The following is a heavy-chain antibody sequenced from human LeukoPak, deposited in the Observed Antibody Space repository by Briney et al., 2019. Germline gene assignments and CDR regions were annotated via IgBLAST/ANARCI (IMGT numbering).Heavy chain of an antibody. CDR2: ISGSGCST. D-gene: IGHD3-3*01. CDR3: AKGDDFWSGYSDY. J-gene: IGHJ4*02. CDR1: GFTFSSYA. Sequence: GGSLRLSCAASGFTFSSYAMSWVRQAPGKGLEWVSAISGSGCSTYYADSVKGRFTISRENSKNTLYLQMKSMRAEDTAVYYCAKGDDFWSGYSDYWGQGTLVTVSS. V-gene: IGHV3-23*01.